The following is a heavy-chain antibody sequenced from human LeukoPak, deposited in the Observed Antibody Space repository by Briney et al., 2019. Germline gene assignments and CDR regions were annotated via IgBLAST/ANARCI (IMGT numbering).Heavy chain of an antibody. J-gene: IGHJ4*02. CDR1: GGTFSSYA. CDR3: ARVFSSVATFYYFDY. V-gene: IGHV1-69*13. Sequence: SVKVSCKASGGTFSSYAISWVRQAPGQGLEWMGGFIPIFGTANYAQKFQGRVTITADESTSTAYMELSSLRSEDTAVYYCARVFSSVATFYYFDYWGQGTLVTVSS. CDR2: FIPIFGTA. D-gene: IGHD5-12*01.